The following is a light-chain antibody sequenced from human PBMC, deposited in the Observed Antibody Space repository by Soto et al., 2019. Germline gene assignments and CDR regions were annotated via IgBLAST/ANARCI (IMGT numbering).Light chain of an antibody. CDR1: QSISSW. Sequence: DIQMTQSPSTLSASVGNRVTITCRASQSISSWLAWYQQKPGKAPKLLIYDASSLESGVPSRFIGSGSDTEFTLTINNLQPDDFATYHCQQYNRYSLTFGGGTKV. J-gene: IGKJ4*01. CDR2: DAS. V-gene: IGKV1-5*01. CDR3: QQYNRYSLT.